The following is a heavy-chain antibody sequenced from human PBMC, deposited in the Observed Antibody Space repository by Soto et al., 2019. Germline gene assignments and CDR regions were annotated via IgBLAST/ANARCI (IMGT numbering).Heavy chain of an antibody. CDR2: IIPIFGTA. J-gene: IGHJ4*02. D-gene: IGHD5-12*01. Sequence: VKVSCKASGGTFSSYAISWVRQAPGQGLEWMGGIIPIFGTANYAQKFQGRVTITADKSTSTAYMELSSLRSEDTAVYYCARDIGDGYNYLDYWGQGTLVTVSS. CDR1: GGTFSSYA. V-gene: IGHV1-69*06. CDR3: ARDIGDGYNYLDY.